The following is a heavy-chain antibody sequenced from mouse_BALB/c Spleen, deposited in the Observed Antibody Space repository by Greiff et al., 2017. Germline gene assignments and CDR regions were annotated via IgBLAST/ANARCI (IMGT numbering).Heavy chain of an antibody. CDR2: INPSTGYT. D-gene: IGHD4-1*01. Sequence: VKLMESGAELAKPGASVKMSCKASGYTFTSYWMHWVKQRPGQGLEWIGYINPSTGYTEYNQKFKDKATLTADKSSSTAYMQLSSLTSEDSAVYYCARNWDGFDYWGQGTTLTVSS. CDR3: ARNWDGFDY. J-gene: IGHJ2*01. CDR1: GYTFTSYW. V-gene: IGHV1-7*01.